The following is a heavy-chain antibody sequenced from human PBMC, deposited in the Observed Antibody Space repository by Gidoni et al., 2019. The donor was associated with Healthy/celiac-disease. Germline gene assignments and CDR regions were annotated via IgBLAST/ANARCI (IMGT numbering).Heavy chain of an antibody. D-gene: IGHD6-13*01. CDR1: GFTFSSYG. CDR2: ISYDGSNK. V-gene: IGHV3-30*18. CDR3: AKEAIAAAGFSWFDP. J-gene: IGHJ5*02. Sequence: QVQLVDSGGGVVQPGRSLRLSCAASGFTFSSYGMEWFRQAPGKGLEWVEVISYDGSNKYYAESVKGRFTISRDNSKNTLYLQMNSLRAEDTAVYYCAKEAIAAAGFSWFDPWGQGTLVTVSS.